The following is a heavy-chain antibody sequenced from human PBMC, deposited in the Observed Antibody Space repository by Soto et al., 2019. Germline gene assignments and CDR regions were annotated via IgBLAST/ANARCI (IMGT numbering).Heavy chain of an antibody. CDR3: ARLSPLILAGSAYYHSMDV. Sequence: SETLSLTCSVSDASITSSYWSWVRQPPGKGLEWIGFIHYSGSTNYNPSLQSRLTMSVDTSKGQFSLNLRSVTAADTAVYFCARLSPLILAGSAYYHSMDVWGQGAPVTVSS. V-gene: IGHV4-59*12. CDR1: DASITSSY. D-gene: IGHD3-10*01. CDR2: IHYSGST. J-gene: IGHJ6*02.